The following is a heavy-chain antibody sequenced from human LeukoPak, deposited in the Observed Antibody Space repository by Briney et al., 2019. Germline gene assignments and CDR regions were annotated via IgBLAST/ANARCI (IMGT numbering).Heavy chain of an antibody. CDR3: ARHPHRITMVRGVISPALVDY. CDR1: GYSFTSYR. J-gene: IGHJ4*02. V-gene: IGHV5-10-1*01. Sequence: GESLKISSKGSGYSFTSYRNSWVRQIPGKGLEWKGSIDPNDSYTNYSPSFQGHVTISADNSISTAYLQWSSLKASDTAMYYCARHPHRITMVRGVISPALVDYWGQGTLVTVSS. CDR2: IDPNDSYT. D-gene: IGHD3-10*01.